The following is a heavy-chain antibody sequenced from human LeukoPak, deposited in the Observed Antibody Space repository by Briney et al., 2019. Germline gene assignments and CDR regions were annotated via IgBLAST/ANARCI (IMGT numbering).Heavy chain of an antibody. CDR3: ARIAVIGYCSGGSCYRPYNWFDP. CDR2: INHSGST. D-gene: IGHD2-15*01. Sequence: PSETLSLTCTVSGGSISSYYWSWIRQPPGKGLEWIGEINHSGSTNYNPSLKSRVTISVDTPKNQFSLKLSSVTAADTAVYYCARIAVIGYCSGGSCYRPYNWFDPWGQGTLVTVSS. CDR1: GGSISSYY. J-gene: IGHJ5*02. V-gene: IGHV4-34*01.